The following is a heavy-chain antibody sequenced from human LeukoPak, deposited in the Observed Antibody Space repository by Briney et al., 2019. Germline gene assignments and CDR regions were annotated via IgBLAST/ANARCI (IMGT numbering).Heavy chain of an antibody. V-gene: IGHV3-74*01. CDR3: AGDMGAYGDQWAYYGMDV. CDR2: INSDGSST. Sequence: GGSLRLSCAASGFTFSSYWMHWVRQAPGKGLVWVSRINSDGSSTSYADSVKGRFTISRDNAKNTLYLQMNSLRAEDTAVYYCAGDMGAYGDQWAYYGMDVWGQGTTVTVSS. J-gene: IGHJ6*02. D-gene: IGHD4-17*01. CDR1: GFTFSSYW.